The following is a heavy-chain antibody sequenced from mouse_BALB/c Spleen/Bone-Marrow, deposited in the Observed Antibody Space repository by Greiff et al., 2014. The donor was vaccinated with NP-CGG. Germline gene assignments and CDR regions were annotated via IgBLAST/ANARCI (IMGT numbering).Heavy chain of an antibody. D-gene: IGHD1-1*01. V-gene: IGHV1S22*01. J-gene: IGHJ3*01. CDR3: TRGGSNPFAC. CDR2: IYPSGGNT. CDR1: GYTFTSYW. Sequence: LQQPGSELVRPGASVKLSCKASGYTFTSYWVHWVKQRHGQGLEWIGNIYPSGGNTNYDENFKSKGTLTVDTSSSTAYMHLSSLTSEDSAVYYCTRGGSNPFACWGQGTLVTVSA.